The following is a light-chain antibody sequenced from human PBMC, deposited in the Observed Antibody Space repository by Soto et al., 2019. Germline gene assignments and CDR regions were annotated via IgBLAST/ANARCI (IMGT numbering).Light chain of an antibody. CDR1: QTISNW. J-gene: IGKJ1*01. V-gene: IGKV1-5*03. Sequence: DIQMTQSPSTLSASVGDRVTITCRASQTISNWLAWFQQKPGKAPNLLIYKASSLESGVPSRFSGSGSGTEFTLTISSLQPDDFATYYCQQYNSHSWTFGQGTKVDI. CDR2: KAS. CDR3: QQYNSHSWT.